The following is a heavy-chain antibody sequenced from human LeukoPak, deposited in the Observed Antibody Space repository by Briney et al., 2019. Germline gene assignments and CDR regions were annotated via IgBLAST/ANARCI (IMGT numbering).Heavy chain of an antibody. Sequence: SETLSLTCTVSGGSISPFYWNWIRQPPGKGLEWIGEIYHSGSTNYNPSLKSRVTISVDKSKNQFSLKLSSVTAADTAVYYCARAGRQDYFDYWGQGTLVTVSS. CDR3: ARAGRQDYFDY. V-gene: IGHV4-59*12. CDR2: IYHSGST. D-gene: IGHD1-14*01. J-gene: IGHJ4*02. CDR1: GGSISPFY.